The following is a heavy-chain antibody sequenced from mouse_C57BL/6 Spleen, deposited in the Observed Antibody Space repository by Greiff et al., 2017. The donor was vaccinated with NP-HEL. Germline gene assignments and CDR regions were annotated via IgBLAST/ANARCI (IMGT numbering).Heavy chain of an antibody. Sequence: QVQLKQPGAELVKPGASVKLSCKASGYTFTSYWMHWVKQRPGRGLEWIGRIDPNSGGTKYNEKFKSKATLTVDKPSSTAYMQLSSLTSEDSAVYYCARPFFITTAYAMDYWGQGTSVTVSS. CDR1: GYTFTSYW. CDR2: IDPNSGGT. CDR3: ARPFFITTAYAMDY. J-gene: IGHJ4*01. V-gene: IGHV1-72*01. D-gene: IGHD1-1*01.